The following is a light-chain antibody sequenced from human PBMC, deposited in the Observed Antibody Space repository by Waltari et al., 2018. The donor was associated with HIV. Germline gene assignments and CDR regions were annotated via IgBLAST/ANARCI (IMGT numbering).Light chain of an antibody. CDR2: EVF. J-gene: IGLJ2*01. Sequence: QSALTQPPSASGSPGQSVTISCTGTRSDIGNYNFVSWYQQHPGKAPKHIIYEVFSRPSGVPDRCSGSKSGNTASLTVSGLQAEDEADYYCSSYGGRDNLIFGGGTKVTVL. V-gene: IGLV2-8*01. CDR3: SSYGGRDNLI. CDR1: RSDIGNYNF.